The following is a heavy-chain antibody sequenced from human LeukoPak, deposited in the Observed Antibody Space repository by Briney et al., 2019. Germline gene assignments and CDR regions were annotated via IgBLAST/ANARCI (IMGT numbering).Heavy chain of an antibody. CDR3: ARHLDIASAGDY. J-gene: IGHJ4*02. V-gene: IGHV5-51*01. Sequence: GESLKISCKGSGYTFTRLWIAWVRQMPGKGLEYMGIIYPGDSDTKYSPSFQGHVTISADTSINTAYLQWNSLKASDTAMYYCARHLDIASAGDYWGQGTLVTVSS. CDR2: IYPGDSDT. CDR1: GYTFTRLW. D-gene: IGHD2-15*01.